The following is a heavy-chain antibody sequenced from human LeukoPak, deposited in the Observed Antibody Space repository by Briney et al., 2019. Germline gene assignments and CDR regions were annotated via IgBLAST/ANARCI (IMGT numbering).Heavy chain of an antibody. Sequence: SETLSLTCTVSGGSISSSSYYWGWIRQPPGKGLEWIGSIYYSGSTYYNPSLKSRVTISVDTSKNQFSLKLSSVTAADTAVYYCARVPAAISPYYYYMDVWGKGTTVTVSS. J-gene: IGHJ6*03. V-gene: IGHV4-39*01. CDR3: ARVPAAISPYYYYMDV. D-gene: IGHD2-2*02. CDR1: GGSISSSSYY. CDR2: IYYSGST.